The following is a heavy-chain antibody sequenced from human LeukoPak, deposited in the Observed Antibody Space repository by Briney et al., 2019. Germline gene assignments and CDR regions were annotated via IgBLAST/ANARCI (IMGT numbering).Heavy chain of an antibody. Sequence: SVKVSCKASGGTFSSYAISWVRQAPGQGLEWMGGIIPILGIANYAQKFQGRVTITADKSTSTVYMELSSLRSEDTAVYYCANRYNWKGDYRFDPWGQGTLVTVSS. D-gene: IGHD1-1*01. CDR2: IIPILGIA. V-gene: IGHV1-69*10. CDR1: GGTFSSYA. CDR3: ANRYNWKGDYRFDP. J-gene: IGHJ5*02.